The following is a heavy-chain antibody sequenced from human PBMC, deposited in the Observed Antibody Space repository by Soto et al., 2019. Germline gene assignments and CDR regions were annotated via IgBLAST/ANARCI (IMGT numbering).Heavy chain of an antibody. V-gene: IGHV4-34*01. D-gene: IGHD3-16*01. CDR1: GGSFSGYY. CDR3: ARGGGRLGQDY. CDR2: INHSGST. J-gene: IGHJ4*02. Sequence: SETLSLTCAVYGGSFSGYYWSWIRQPPGKGLEWIGEINHSGSTNYNPSLKSRVTISVDTSKNQFSLKLSSVTAADTAVYYCARGGGRLGQDYWGQGTLVTVSS.